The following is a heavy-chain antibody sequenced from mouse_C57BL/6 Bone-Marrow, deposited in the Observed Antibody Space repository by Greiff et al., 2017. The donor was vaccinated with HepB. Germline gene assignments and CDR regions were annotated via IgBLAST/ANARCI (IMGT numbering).Heavy chain of an antibody. CDR3: ARNYYFDY. J-gene: IGHJ2*01. CDR2: ISSGSSTI. CDR1: GFTFSDYG. V-gene: IGHV5-17*01. Sequence: VHVKQSGGGLVKPGGSLKLSCAASGFTFSDYGMHWVRQAPEKGLEWVAYISSGSSTIYYADTVKGRFTISRDNAKNTLFLQMTSLRSEDTAMYYCARNYYFDYWGQGTTLTVSS.